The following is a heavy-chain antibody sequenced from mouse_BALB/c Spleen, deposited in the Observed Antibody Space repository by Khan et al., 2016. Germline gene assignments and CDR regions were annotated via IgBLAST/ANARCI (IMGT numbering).Heavy chain of an antibody. J-gene: IGHJ4*01. Sequence: VQLQQSGPDLVKPSQSLSLTCTVTGYSITSGYSWHWIRQFPGNKLEWMGYIHYSGSTNYNPSLKSRISITRDPSKNPFFLQLNSVTTADSATFYCARWNGYYAMDYWGQGTSVTVSA. CDR3: ARWNGYYAMDY. CDR2: IHYSGST. V-gene: IGHV3-1*02. CDR1: GYSITSGYS.